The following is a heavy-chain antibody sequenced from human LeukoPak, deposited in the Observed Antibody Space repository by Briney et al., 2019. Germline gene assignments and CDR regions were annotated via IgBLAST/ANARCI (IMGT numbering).Heavy chain of an antibody. CDR3: ARDPGYDILTGRKAPFFDY. CDR1: GGTFSSYA. V-gene: IGHV1-69*05. Sequence: SVKVSCMASGGTFSSYAISWVRQAPGQGLEWMGGIIPIFGTANYAQKFKGRVTITTDESTSTAYMALSSLRSEDTAVYYCARDPGYDILTGRKAPFFDYWGQGTLVTVSS. D-gene: IGHD3-9*01. CDR2: IIPIFGTA. J-gene: IGHJ4*02.